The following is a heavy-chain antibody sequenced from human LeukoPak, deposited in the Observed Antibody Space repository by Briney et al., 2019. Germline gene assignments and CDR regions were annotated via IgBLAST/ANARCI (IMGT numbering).Heavy chain of an antibody. CDR1: GFTFSNYA. CDR2: IYSGGST. J-gene: IGHJ4*02. V-gene: IGHV3-53*01. Sequence: GSLRLSCAASGFTFSNYAMSWVRQAPGKGLEWVSVIYSGGSTYYADSVKGRFTISRDNSKNTLYLQMNSLRAEDTAVYYCARGRELRDYYGSGSYYFDYWGQGTLVTVSS. CDR3: ARGRELRDYYGSGSYYFDY. D-gene: IGHD3-10*01.